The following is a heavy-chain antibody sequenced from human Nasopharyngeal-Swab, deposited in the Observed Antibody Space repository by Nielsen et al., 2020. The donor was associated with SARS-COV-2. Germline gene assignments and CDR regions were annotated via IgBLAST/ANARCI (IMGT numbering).Heavy chain of an antibody. J-gene: IGHJ4*02. CDR3: ARDDSSNYDFWSGYYTSFDY. V-gene: IGHV1-18*01. Sequence: ASEKVSCKASCDTGTSDGISWMRQAPRQGLGWMGWISAYNGNTNYAQKLQGRVTMTTDTSTSTAYMELRSLRSADTAVYYCARDDSSNYDFWSGYYTSFDYWGQGTLVTVSS. D-gene: IGHD3-3*01. CDR1: CDTGTSDG. CDR2: ISAYNGNT.